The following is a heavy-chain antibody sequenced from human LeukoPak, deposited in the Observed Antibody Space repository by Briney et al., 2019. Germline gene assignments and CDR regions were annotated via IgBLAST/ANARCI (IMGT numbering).Heavy chain of an antibody. CDR2: IREDGSEK. CDR3: ARAVTSTEGY. Sequence: GGSLRLSCAASGFTFSTYWMTWVRQAPGKGLEWVASIREDGSEKYYVDSVRCRFTISRDNAQKSLYLEMNSLRVEDTAVYYCARAVTSTEGYWGQGTLVTVSS. V-gene: IGHV3-7*03. J-gene: IGHJ4*02. CDR1: GFTFSTYW.